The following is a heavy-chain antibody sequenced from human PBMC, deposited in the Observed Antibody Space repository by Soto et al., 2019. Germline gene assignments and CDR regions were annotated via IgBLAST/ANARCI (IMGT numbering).Heavy chain of an antibody. D-gene: IGHD6-6*01. Sequence: GESLKISCKGSGYSFTSYWIGWVRQMPGKGLEWMGIIYPGDSDTRYSPSFQGQVTISADKSISTAYLQWSSLKASDTAMYYCARTISSSSFASYYYYYGMDVWGQGTTVTVSS. CDR3: ARTISSSSFASYYYYYGMDV. J-gene: IGHJ6*02. CDR1: GYSFTSYW. V-gene: IGHV5-51*01. CDR2: IYPGDSDT.